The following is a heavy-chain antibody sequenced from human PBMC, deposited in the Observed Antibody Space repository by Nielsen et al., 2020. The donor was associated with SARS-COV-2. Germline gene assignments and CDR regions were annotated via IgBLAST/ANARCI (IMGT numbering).Heavy chain of an antibody. CDR3: ARDDDNWGSLAY. V-gene: IGHV4-59*13. D-gene: IGHD7-27*01. CDR1: GGSITTYY. CDR2: IYYSGNT. J-gene: IGHJ4*02. Sequence: SETLSLTCAVSGGSITTYYWHWIRQSPGKGLEWIGYIYYSGNTNYNPSLKSRVTISVDTSKNQFSLKLSSVTAADTAVYYCARDDDNWGSLAYWGQETLVTVSS.